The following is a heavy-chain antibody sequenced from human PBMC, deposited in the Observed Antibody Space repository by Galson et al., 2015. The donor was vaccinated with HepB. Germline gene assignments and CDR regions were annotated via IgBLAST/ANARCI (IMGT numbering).Heavy chain of an antibody. J-gene: IGHJ3*02. Sequence: SVKVSCKASGYTFTSYGISWVRQAPGQGLEWMGWISAYNGNTNYAQKLQGRVTMTTDTSTSTAYMELRSLRSDDTAVYYCARAPYDSSGYYYGDAFDIWGQGTMVTVSS. CDR2: ISAYNGNT. CDR1: GYTFTSYG. V-gene: IGHV1-18*04. D-gene: IGHD3-22*01. CDR3: ARAPYDSSGYYYGDAFDI.